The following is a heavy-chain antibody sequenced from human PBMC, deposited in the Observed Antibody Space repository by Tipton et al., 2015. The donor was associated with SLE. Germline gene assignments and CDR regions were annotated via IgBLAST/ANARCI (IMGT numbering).Heavy chain of an antibody. J-gene: IGHJ4*02. CDR2: MNPNSGNT. V-gene: IGHV1-8*01. D-gene: IGHD2-15*01. Sequence: QLVQSGAEVKKPGASAKVSCKASGYTFTSYDINWVRQATGQGLEWMGWMNPNSGNTGYAQKFQGRVTMTRNTSISTAYMELSSLRSEDTAVYYCARVPYCSGGRCCPTDDYWGQGSLVTVSS. CDR3: ARVPYCSGGRCCPTDDY. CDR1: GYTFTSYD.